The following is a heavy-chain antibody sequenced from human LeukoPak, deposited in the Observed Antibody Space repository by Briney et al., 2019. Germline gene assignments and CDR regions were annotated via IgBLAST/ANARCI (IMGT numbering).Heavy chain of an antibody. CDR3: VREGGYCSGGSCYSGFFFDY. J-gene: IGHJ4*02. Sequence: SETLSLTCTVSGGSISSYYWSWIRQPAGKGLEWIGRIYTSGSTNYNPSLKSRVTMSVDTSKNQFSLKLSSVTAADTAVYYCVREGGYCSGGSCYSGFFFDYWGQGTLVTVSS. CDR2: IYTSGST. V-gene: IGHV4-4*07. CDR1: GGSISSYY. D-gene: IGHD2-15*01.